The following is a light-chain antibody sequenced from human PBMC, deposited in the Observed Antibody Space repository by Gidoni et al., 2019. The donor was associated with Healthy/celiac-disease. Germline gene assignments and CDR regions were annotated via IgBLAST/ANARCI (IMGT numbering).Light chain of an antibody. CDR3: YSTDSSGRGV. CDR1: ALPKKY. Sequence: SYELTQPPSVSVSPGQTARITCSGAALPKKYAYWYKQKSGQAPVLVIYEDSKRPSGIPERFSGSSSGTMATLTISGAQVEDEADYYCYSTDSSGRGVFGTGTKVTVL. CDR2: EDS. V-gene: IGLV3-10*01. J-gene: IGLJ1*01.